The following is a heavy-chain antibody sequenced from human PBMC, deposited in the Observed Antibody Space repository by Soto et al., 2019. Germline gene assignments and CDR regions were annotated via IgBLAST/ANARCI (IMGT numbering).Heavy chain of an antibody. CDR1: GYRFSSYW. V-gene: IGHV5-51*01. CDR2: IYPGDSDT. D-gene: IGHD6-13*01. J-gene: IGHJ3*01. Sequence: GESLKISCKGSGYRFSSYWIGWVRQMPGKGLEWMGIIYPGDSDTRYSASFRGQVTISADKPINTANLQWNSLKASDTAMYYCARRRAGAGRGNDAFDLWGQGTMVTVSS. CDR3: ARRRAGAGRGNDAFDL.